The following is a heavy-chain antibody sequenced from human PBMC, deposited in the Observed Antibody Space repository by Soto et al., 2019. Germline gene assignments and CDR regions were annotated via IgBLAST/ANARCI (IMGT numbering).Heavy chain of an antibody. CDR3: XRYIPGVRYYGMDV. J-gene: IGHJ6*02. D-gene: IGHD2-2*01. CDR2: IGESGTPT. V-gene: IGHV3-23*01. Sequence: EVQLLESGGGLVQPGGSLRLSCAASGFTFSSYAMKWVRQAPGKGLEWVSLIGESGTPTYYADSVKGRFTISRDNSGNTLFLEMYSLRAEDTXXYYXXRYIPGVRYYGMDVWGQGTTVTVSS. CDR1: GFTFSSYA.